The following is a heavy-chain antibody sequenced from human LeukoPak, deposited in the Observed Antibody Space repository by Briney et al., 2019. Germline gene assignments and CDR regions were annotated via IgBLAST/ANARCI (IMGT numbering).Heavy chain of an antibody. CDR3: ARGNNDYGDNGKIRFGYMDV. CDR1: GFTFIDYY. Sequence: GGSLRLSCAASGFTFIDYYMTWIRQAPGKGLEWVSYISSRGSTILYADSVKGRFTISRDNAKNSLYLQMNSLRAEDTAVYYCARGNNDYGDNGKIRFGYMDVWGKGTTVTVSS. V-gene: IGHV3-11*04. J-gene: IGHJ6*03. D-gene: IGHD4-17*01. CDR2: ISSRGSTI.